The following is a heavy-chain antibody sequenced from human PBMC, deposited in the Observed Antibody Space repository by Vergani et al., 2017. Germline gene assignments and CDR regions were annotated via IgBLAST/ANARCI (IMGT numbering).Heavy chain of an antibody. CDR2: ISSSSSNI. Sequence: EVQLVESGGGLVQPGGSLRLSCAASGFTFSSYSMNWVRQAPGKGLEWVSYISSSSSNIYYADSVKGRFTISRDNAKNSLYLQMNSLRAEDTAVYYCARDARYCSSTSCLYYWGQGTLVTVSS. CDR3: ARDARYCSSTSCLYY. D-gene: IGHD2-2*01. J-gene: IGHJ4*02. V-gene: IGHV3-48*01. CDR1: GFTFSSYS.